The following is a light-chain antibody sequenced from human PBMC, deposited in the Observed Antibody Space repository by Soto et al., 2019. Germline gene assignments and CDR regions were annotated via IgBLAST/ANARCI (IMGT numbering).Light chain of an antibody. CDR2: EVS. CDR1: SSDVGAYNY. V-gene: IGLV2-14*03. Sequence: QSALTQPASVSGSPGQSITISCTGTSSDVGAYNYVSWYQQHPGKAPKLMIYEVSNRPSGVSNRFSGSKSANTASLTISGLQAGDEADYSCSSYTSSSTWLFGGGTSSPS. CDR3: SSYTSSSTWL. J-gene: IGLJ3*02.